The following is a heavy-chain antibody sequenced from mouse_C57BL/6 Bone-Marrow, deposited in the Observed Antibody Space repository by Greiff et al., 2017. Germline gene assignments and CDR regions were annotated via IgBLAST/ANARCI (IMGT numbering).Heavy chain of an antibody. V-gene: IGHV2-5*01. CDR3: AKNGGGGWFAY. D-gene: IGHD1-1*02. Sequence: VKLVESGPGLVQPSQSLSITCTVSGFSLTSYGVHWVRQSPGKGLEWLGVIWRGGSTDYNAAIMSRLSITKDNSKSQVFFKMNSLQADDTAIYYCAKNGGGGWFAYWGQGTLVTVSA. CDR2: IWRGGST. J-gene: IGHJ3*01. CDR1: GFSLTSYG.